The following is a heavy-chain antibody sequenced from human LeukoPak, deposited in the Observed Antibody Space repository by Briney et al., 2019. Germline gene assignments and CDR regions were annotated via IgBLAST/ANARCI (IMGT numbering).Heavy chain of an antibody. CDR2: VRTTAEGETT. CDR3: TAGLGKTDYDS. V-gene: IGHV3-15*01. CDR1: GFIFNKAW. Sequence: PGGSLRLSCEGSGFIFNKAWMSWIRQAPGKGLEWVGCVRTTAEGETTDYPAPVRGRFTISRDDSKSTVYLQMNSLETEDTAIYYCTAGLGKTDYDSWGQGTLVTVSS. D-gene: IGHD4-11*01. J-gene: IGHJ4*02.